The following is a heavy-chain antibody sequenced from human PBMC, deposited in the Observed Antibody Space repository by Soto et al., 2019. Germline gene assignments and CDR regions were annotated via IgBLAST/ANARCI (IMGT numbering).Heavy chain of an antibody. CDR1: GYTFTSYA. J-gene: IGHJ3*02. Sequence: QVQLVQSGAEEKKPGASVKVSCKASGYTFTSYAMHWVRQAPGQRLEWMGWINAGNGNTKYSQKFQGRVTITRDTAVSTANMDLSSLRSEETGVYYCASVSTTLNAFDIWGQGTMVTVSS. CDR2: INAGNGNT. V-gene: IGHV1-3*05. CDR3: ASVSTTLNAFDI. D-gene: IGHD4-17*01.